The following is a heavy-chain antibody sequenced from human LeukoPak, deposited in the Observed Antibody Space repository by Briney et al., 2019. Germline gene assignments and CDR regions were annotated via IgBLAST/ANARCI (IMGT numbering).Heavy chain of an antibody. V-gene: IGHV3-21*06. J-gene: IGHJ3*01. CDR3: ARGALEAVDF. CDR1: GFTFSSYS. Sequence: GGSLGLSCAASGFTFSSYSMNWVRQAPGKGLEWVSSMSNSIHYADSVKGRFTISRDNAKNLLYLQMNSLRDEDTAVYYCARGALEAVDFWCRGTRVTVSS. CDR2: MSNSI. D-gene: IGHD1-1*01.